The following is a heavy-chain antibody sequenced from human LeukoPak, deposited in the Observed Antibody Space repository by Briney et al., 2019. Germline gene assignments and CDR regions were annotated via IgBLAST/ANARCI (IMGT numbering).Heavy chain of an antibody. V-gene: IGHV3-48*01. CDR1: GFTFSSYS. Sequence: GGSLRLSCAASGFTFSSYSMNWVRQAPGKGLEWVSYISSSSSTIYYADSVKGRFTISRDNAKNPLYLQMNSLRAEDTAVYYCAREGLRQSLDYWGQGTLVTVSS. D-gene: IGHD5-12*01. CDR2: ISSSSSTI. CDR3: AREGLRQSLDY. J-gene: IGHJ4*02.